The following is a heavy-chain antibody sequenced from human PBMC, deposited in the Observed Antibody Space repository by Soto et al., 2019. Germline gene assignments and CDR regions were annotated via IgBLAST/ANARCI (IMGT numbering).Heavy chain of an antibody. V-gene: IGHV3-30*18. Sequence: QVQLVESGGGVVQPGRSLRLSCAASGFTFTNHGIHWVRQAPGKGLEWLAVISYDGNKEFYAESVKGRFTISRDNSKSTVYLQMNNLRPEDTAVYYCAKDLNRVVLLVSGRCDDWGQGTLVTVSS. CDR2: ISYDGNKE. CDR1: GFTFTNHG. CDR3: AKDLNRVVLLVSGRCDD. J-gene: IGHJ4*02. D-gene: IGHD3-3*01.